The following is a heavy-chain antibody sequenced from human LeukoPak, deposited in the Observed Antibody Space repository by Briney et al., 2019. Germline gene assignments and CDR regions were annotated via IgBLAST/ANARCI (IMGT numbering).Heavy chain of an antibody. V-gene: IGHV3-7*01. J-gene: IGHJ4*02. CDR3: ARDLSAYYGSGSYFY. CDR2: IKQDGSEK. Sequence: GGSLRLSCAASGFTFGSYWMSWVRQAPGKGLEWVANIKQDGSEKYYVDSVKGRFTISRDNAKISLYLQMNSLRAEDTAVYYCARDLSAYYGSGSYFYWGQGTLVTVSS. CDR1: GFTFGSYW. D-gene: IGHD3-10*01.